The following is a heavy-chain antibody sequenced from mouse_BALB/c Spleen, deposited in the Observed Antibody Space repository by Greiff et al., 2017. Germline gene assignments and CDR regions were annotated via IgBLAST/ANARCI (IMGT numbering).Heavy chain of an antibody. CDR2: ISSGGST. D-gene: IGHD1-1*02. CDR1: GFTFSSYA. Sequence: EVKLVESGGGLVKPGGSLKLSCAASGFTFSSYAMSWVRQTPEKRLEWVASISSGGSTYYPDSVKGRFTISRDNARNILYLQMSSLRSEDTAMYYCARGWWLPVFAYWGHGTLVTVSA. V-gene: IGHV5-6-5*01. CDR3: ARGWWLPVFAY. J-gene: IGHJ3*01.